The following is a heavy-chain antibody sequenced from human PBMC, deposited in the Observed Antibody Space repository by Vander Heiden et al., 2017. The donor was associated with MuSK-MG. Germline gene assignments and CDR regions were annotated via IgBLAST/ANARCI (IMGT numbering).Heavy chain of an antibody. V-gene: IGHV4-34*01. Sequence: QVQLQQWGAGLLKPSEPLSLTCAVYGGSFSGYYWSWIRQPPGKGLEWIGEINNSGSTNDNPSLKSRVTISVDTSKNQFSMKMRSVTAADTAVYDGASRNGDAFDIWGQGTMVTVSS. D-gene: IGHD2-8*01. CDR2: INNSGST. CDR1: GGSFSGYY. CDR3: ASRNGDAFDI. J-gene: IGHJ3*02.